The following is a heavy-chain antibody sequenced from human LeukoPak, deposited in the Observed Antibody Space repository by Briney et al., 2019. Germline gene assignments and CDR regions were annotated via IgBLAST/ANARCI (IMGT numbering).Heavy chain of an antibody. CDR2: ISSDGSNK. CDR1: GFIFSSYG. Sequence: GRSLRLSCSASGFIFSSYGMHWVRQAPGKGLEWVAAISSDGSNKYYADSVKGRLTISRDNSKNTLYLEMNCLRAEDTAVYFCAKDGVFRQWLGGWQDYWGQGTLVTVSS. V-gene: IGHV3-30*18. J-gene: IGHJ4*02. CDR3: AKDGVFRQWLGGWQDY. D-gene: IGHD6-19*01.